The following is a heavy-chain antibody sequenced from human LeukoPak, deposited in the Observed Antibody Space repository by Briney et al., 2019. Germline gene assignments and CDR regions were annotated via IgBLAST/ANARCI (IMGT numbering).Heavy chain of an antibody. CDR1: GFTFSSYA. V-gene: IGHV3-23*01. J-gene: IGHJ4*02. CDR2: ISGSGGST. CDR3: AKDYRRGYTLDYFDY. Sequence: GSLRLSCAASGFTFSSYAMSWVRQAPGKGLEWVSAISGSGGSTYYADSVKGRFTISRDNSKNTLYLQMNSLRAEDTAVYYCAKDYRRGYTLDYFDYWGQGTLVTVSS. D-gene: IGHD5-18*01.